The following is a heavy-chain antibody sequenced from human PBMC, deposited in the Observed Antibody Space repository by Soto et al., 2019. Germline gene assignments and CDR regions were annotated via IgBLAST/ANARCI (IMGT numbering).Heavy chain of an antibody. D-gene: IGHD3-9*01. V-gene: IGHV1-3*01. J-gene: IGHJ4*02. Sequence: GASVKVSCKASGYTFTSYAMHWVRQAPGQRLEWMGWINAGNGNTKYSQKFQGRLTITKDTSKNRVVLTMTNMDPVDTATYYCAHRFDWYYFNYWGQGTLVTVSS. CDR3: AHRFDWYYFNY. CDR1: GYTFTSYA. CDR2: INAGNGNT.